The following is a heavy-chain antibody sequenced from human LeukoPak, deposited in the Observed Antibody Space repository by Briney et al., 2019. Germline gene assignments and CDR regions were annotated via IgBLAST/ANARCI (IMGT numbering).Heavy chain of an antibody. CDR1: EFTFNNA. V-gene: IGHV3-23*01. CDR2: IRGSDGNT. J-gene: IGHJ2*01. CDR3: AKDRTVGASYWYFDL. D-gene: IGHD1-26*01. Sequence: GGSLRLSCAASEFTFNNAMRWVRQAPGKGLEWVSTIRGSDGNTYYADSVKGRFTISRDSSRNTLFLHMNTLRAEDKAIYYCAKDRTVGASYWYFDLWGRGTLVTVSS.